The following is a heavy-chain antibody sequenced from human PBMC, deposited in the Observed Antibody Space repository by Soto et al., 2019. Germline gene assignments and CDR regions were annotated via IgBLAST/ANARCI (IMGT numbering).Heavy chain of an antibody. J-gene: IGHJ4*02. CDR1: GYTFTSYG. D-gene: IGHD3-22*01. Sequence: ASVKVSCKASGYTFTSYGISWVRQAPGQGLEWMGWISAYNGNTNYAQKLQGRVTMTTDTSTSTAYMELRSLRSDDTAVYYCARDEHYYDSSGAGPFDYWGQGTLVTVSS. V-gene: IGHV1-18*01. CDR3: ARDEHYYDSSGAGPFDY. CDR2: ISAYNGNT.